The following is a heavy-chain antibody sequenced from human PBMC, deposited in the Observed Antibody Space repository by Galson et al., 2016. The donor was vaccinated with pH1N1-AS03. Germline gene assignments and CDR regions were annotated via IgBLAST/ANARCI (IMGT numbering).Heavy chain of an antibody. CDR1: GFTFSNYA. D-gene: IGHD3-22*01. Sequence: SLRLSCAASGFTFSNYAMTWVRQAPGKGLEWVSSISGSGGSTNSADSVRDRFSISRDNSKNTLFLQMNRLRADDTAVYYCAKKFYYDSSGHPLDVADVWGQGTAVTVSS. V-gene: IGHV3-23*01. CDR2: ISGSGGST. J-gene: IGHJ3*01. CDR3: AKKFYYDSSGHPLDVADV.